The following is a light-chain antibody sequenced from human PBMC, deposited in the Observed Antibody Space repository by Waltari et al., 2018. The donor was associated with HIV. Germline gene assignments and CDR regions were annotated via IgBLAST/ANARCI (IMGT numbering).Light chain of an antibody. V-gene: IGKV3-20*01. CDR1: ASLRISY. CDR2: GAS. J-gene: IGKJ2*01. CDR3: QQYGKTPYT. Sequence: ELVLAQSPGTLSLSPGESATLSCSASASLRISYLAWYQYKPGQAPRLLIYGASSRATGIPDRFSGSGSGTDFTLTISRLEPEDFAVYYCQQYGKTPYTFGQGTRLEIK.